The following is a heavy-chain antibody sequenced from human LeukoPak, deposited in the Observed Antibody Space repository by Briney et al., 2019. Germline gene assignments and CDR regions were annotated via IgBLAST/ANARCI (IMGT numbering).Heavy chain of an antibody. CDR2: IYYNDST. CDR3: ARRSDYYGSGRYSFLFDY. Sequence: PSETLSLTCTVSGGSISSSDYYWSWIRQPPGKGLEWIGYIYYNDSTYYNPFLKSRVTISIDTSKNQFSLKLTSVTAADTAVYYCARRSDYYGSGRYSFLFDYWGRGTLVTVSS. V-gene: IGHV4-30-4*01. J-gene: IGHJ4*02. CDR1: GGSISSSDYY. D-gene: IGHD3-10*01.